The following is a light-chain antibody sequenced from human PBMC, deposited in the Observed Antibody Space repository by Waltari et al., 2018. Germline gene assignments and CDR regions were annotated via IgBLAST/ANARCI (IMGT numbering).Light chain of an antibody. CDR2: PNS. Sequence: SYELTQLPSVSVSPGQTPSITCSVDKLGANYACRHRHHPGQSPVRVINPNSQPPPGIPVRFSGSSSENTAALTISGTQAKDEADYYCQEWDSSTALFGGGTKLTVL. CDR3: QEWDSSTAL. V-gene: IGLV3-1*01. CDR1: KLGANY. J-gene: IGLJ2*01.